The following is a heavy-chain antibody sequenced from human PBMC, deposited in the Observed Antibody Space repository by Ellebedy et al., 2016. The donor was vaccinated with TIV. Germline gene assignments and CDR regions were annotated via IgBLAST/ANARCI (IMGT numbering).Heavy chain of an antibody. CDR1: DGSVSNRGYY. V-gene: IGHV4-61*03. Sequence: SETLSLTXSVSDGSVSNRGYYWAWLRQPPGKGLEWIGHIHYTGSTDYNPSLKSRLTISVDTSKNHFSLIVTSVTAADTAVYYCARFRSGIVVVPAHYGMDVWGQGTTVTVSS. CDR3: ARFRSGIVVVPAHYGMDV. D-gene: IGHD2-2*01. CDR2: IHYTGST. J-gene: IGHJ6*02.